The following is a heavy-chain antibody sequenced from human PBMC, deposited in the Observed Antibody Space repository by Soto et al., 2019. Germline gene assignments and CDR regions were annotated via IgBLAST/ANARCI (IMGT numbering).Heavy chain of an antibody. V-gene: IGHV1-69*01. J-gene: IGHJ4*02. Sequence: QVQLVQSGAEVKKPGSSVKVSCNASGGTFSSYAISWVRQAPGQGLEWMGGIIPIFGTANYAQKFQGRVTITADESTSTAYMELSSLRSEDTAVYYCARDALYSSSWYFGYWGQGTLVTVSS. CDR1: GGTFSSYA. CDR2: IIPIFGTA. CDR3: ARDALYSSSWYFGY. D-gene: IGHD6-13*01.